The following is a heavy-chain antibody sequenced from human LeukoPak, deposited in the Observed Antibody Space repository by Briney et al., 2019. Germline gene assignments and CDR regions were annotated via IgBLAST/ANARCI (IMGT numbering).Heavy chain of an antibody. V-gene: IGHV3-53*01. CDR1: GCTVSSNY. D-gene: IGHD5-18*01. Sequence: PGGSLRLSCAASGCTVSSNYMSWVRQAPGKGLEWVSVIYSGGSTYYADSVKGRFTISRDNSKNTLYLQMNSLRAEDTAVYYCARVRVDTAMVYNYYYYGMDVWGQGTTVTVSS. J-gene: IGHJ6*02. CDR3: ARVRVDTAMVYNYYYYGMDV. CDR2: IYSGGST.